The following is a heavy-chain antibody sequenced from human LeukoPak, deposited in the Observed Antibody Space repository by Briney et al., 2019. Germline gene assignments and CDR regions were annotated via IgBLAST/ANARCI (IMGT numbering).Heavy chain of an antibody. CDR1: GYTXTSYA. J-gene: IGHJ6*02. Sequence: ASVKVSCKASGYTXTSYAIHWVRQAPGQRLEWMGWINGGNGNAKYSQEFQGRVTITRDTSANTAYMELSSLRSEDMALYYCARGGSYAMDVWGQGITVTVAS. CDR3: ARGGSYAMDV. CDR2: INGGNGNA. D-gene: IGHD2-2*01. V-gene: IGHV1-3*03.